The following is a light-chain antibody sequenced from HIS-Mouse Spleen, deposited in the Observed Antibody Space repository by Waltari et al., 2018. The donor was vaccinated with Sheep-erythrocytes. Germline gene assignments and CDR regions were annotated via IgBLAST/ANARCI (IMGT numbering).Light chain of an antibody. Sequence: QSALTQPASVSGSPVQSITISCTGTSSDVGRYNLVSWYQPHPGKAPKLMIYEGSKRPSGVSNRFSGSKSGNTASLTISGLQAEDEADYYCCSYAGSSTPWVFGGGTKLTVL. CDR2: EGS. V-gene: IGLV2-23*01. CDR1: SSDVGRYNL. J-gene: IGLJ3*02. CDR3: CSYAGSSTPWV.